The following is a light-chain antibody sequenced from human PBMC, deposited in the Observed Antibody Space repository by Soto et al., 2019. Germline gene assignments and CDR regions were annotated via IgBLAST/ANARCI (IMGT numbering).Light chain of an antibody. CDR1: SSNIGSNT. V-gene: IGLV1-44*01. CDR2: SNN. Sequence: QSVLTQPPSASGTPGQRVTISCSGSSSNIGSNTVNWYQQLPGTAPKLLIYSNNQRPSGVPDRFSGSKSGTSASLAISGLQSEDEADYYWAAWEDSLNGYVFGTGTKVTVL. CDR3: AAWEDSLNGYV. J-gene: IGLJ1*01.